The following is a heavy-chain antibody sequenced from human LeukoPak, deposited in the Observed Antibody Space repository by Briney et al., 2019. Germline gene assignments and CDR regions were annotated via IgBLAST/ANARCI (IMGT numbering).Heavy chain of an antibody. D-gene: IGHD3-9*01. Sequence: PGGSLRLSCAASGFTFSSYAMSWVRQAPGKGLEWVSAISGSGGSTYYADSVKGRFTISRDNSKNTLYLQMNSLRAEDTVVYCCAKGAHYDILTGYSPFDYWGQGTLVTVSS. CDR1: GFTFSSYA. J-gene: IGHJ4*02. CDR2: ISGSGGST. CDR3: AKGAHYDILTGYSPFDY. V-gene: IGHV3-23*01.